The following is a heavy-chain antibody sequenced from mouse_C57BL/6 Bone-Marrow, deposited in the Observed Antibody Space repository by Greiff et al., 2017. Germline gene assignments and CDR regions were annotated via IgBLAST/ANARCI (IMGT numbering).Heavy chain of an antibody. V-gene: IGHV1-81*01. CDR1: GYTFTSYG. CDR2: IYPRSGNT. J-gene: IGHJ3*01. CDR3: NGNYRFAY. Sequence: VKLQESGAELARPGASVKLSCKASGYTFTSYGISWVKQRTGQGLEWIGEIYPRSGNTYYNEKFKGKATLTADKSSSTAYMELRSLTSEDSAVYFCNGNYRFAYWGQGTLVTVSA. D-gene: IGHD2-1*01.